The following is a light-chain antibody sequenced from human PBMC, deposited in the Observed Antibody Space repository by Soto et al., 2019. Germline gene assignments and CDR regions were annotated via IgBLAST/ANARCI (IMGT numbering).Light chain of an antibody. V-gene: IGLV1-44*01. CDR1: SSNIGSNT. CDR3: AAWDDSLNGPL. CDR2: SNN. Sequence: QLVLTQPPSASGTPGQRVTISCSRSSSNIGSNTVNWYQQLPGTAPKLLIYSNNQRPSGVPDRFSGSKSGTSASLAISGLQSEDEADYYCAAWDDSLNGPLFGGGTKVTVL. J-gene: IGLJ2*01.